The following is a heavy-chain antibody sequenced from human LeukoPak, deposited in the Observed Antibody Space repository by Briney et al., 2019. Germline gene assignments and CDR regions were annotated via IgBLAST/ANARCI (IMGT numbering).Heavy chain of an antibody. CDR2: TYYRSKWYN. V-gene: IGHV6-1*01. CDR1: GDSFSRDSIA. Sequence: SQTLSLTCAISGDSFSRDSIAWNWIRQSPSRGLEWLGRTYYRSKWYNDYAVSVKSRITINPETSKNQFSLQLNSVTPEDTAVYYCARGLGWPYFDYWGQGTLVTVSS. D-gene: IGHD5-24*01. CDR3: ARGLGWPYFDY. J-gene: IGHJ4*02.